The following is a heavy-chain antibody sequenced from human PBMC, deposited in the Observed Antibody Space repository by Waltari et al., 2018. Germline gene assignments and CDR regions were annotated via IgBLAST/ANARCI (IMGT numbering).Heavy chain of an antibody. V-gene: IGHV3-30*02. Sequence: QVQLVESGGGVVQPGGSLRLSCAASGFTFSSYGMHWVRQAPGKGLEWVAFIRYDGSNKYYADSVKGRFTISRDNSKNTLYLQMNSLRAEDTAVYYCAKDNYDFLGMDVWGQGTTVTVSS. D-gene: IGHD3-3*01. CDR2: IRYDGSNK. J-gene: IGHJ6*02. CDR3: AKDNYDFLGMDV. CDR1: GFTFSSYG.